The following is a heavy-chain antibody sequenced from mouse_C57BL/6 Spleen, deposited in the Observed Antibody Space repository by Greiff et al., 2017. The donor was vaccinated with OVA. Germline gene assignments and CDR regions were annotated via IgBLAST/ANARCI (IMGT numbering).Heavy chain of an antibody. D-gene: IGHD1-1*01. Sequence: VQLQQPGAELVKPGASVKLSCKASGYTFTSYWMQWVKQRPGQGLEWIGEIDPSDSYTNYNQKFKGKATLTVDTSSSTAYMQLSSLTSEDSAVYYCARIITTVVEGFAYWGQGTLVTVSA. V-gene: IGHV1-50*01. CDR3: ARIITTVVEGFAY. J-gene: IGHJ3*01. CDR2: IDPSDSYT. CDR1: GYTFTSYW.